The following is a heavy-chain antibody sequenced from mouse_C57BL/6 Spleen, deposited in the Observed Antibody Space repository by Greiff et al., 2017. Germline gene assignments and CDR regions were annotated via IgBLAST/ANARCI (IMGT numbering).Heavy chain of an antibody. V-gene: IGHV1-18*01. J-gene: IGHJ4*01. Sequence: VQLQQSGPELVKPGASVKIPCKASGYTFTDYNMDWVKQSHGKSLEWIGDINPNNGGTIYNQKFKGQATLTVDKSSSTAYMELRSLTSEDTAVYDCARSGGYGGYYAMDYWGQGTSVTVSS. CDR2: INPNNGGT. CDR3: ARSGGYGGYYAMDY. D-gene: IGHD2-2*01. CDR1: GYTFTDYN.